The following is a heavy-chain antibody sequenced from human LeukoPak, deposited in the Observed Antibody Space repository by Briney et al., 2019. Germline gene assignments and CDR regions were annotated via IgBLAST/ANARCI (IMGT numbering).Heavy chain of an antibody. CDR1: GGSISSSGYS. D-gene: IGHD2-21*02. Sequence: KPSQTLSLTCAVSGGSISSSGYSLIWIRQPPGKGLEWIGYISHSGSTYYNPSLQSRVTISVDRSKNQFSLKLSSVTAADTAVYYCARGDCGGDCYSFAYWGQGTLVTVSS. J-gene: IGHJ4*02. CDR3: ARGDCGGDCYSFAY. CDR2: ISHSGST. V-gene: IGHV4-30-2*01.